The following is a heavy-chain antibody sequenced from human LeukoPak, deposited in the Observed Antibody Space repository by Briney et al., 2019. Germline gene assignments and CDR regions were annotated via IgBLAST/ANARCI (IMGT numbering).Heavy chain of an antibody. V-gene: IGHV4-39*07. Sequence: PSETLSLTCTVSGGSISSNNYYWGWIRQPPGKGLDWIGTIYYSGSTYYNPSLKSRVTISLDTSKNQFSLKLSSVTAADTAVYYCARDLAGHFGGFYFDYWGQGTLVTVSS. CDR3: ARDLAGHFGGFYFDY. CDR1: GGSISSNNYY. D-gene: IGHD2-21*01. J-gene: IGHJ4*02. CDR2: IYYSGST.